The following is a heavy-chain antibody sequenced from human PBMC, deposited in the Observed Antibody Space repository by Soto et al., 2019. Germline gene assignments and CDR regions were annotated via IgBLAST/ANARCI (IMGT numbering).Heavy chain of an antibody. Sequence: ASVKVSCKAAGYTFTNSDINWVRQAPGQGLEWMGWMNPDSGHAAYAQKFQGRVTLTTSTSTSTVYMEMRSLGSEDTAVYYCARRPHCSGGICYYGLDNWGQGTLVTVSS. CDR1: GYTFTNSD. D-gene: IGHD2-15*01. J-gene: IGHJ4*02. V-gene: IGHV1-8*01. CDR3: ARRPHCSGGICYYGLDN. CDR2: MNPDSGHA.